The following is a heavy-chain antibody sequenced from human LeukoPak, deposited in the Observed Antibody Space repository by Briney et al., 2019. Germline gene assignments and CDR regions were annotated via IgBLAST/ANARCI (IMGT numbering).Heavy chain of an antibody. D-gene: IGHD3-10*02. V-gene: IGHV3-23*01. CDR2: ISGSGDNT. J-gene: IGHJ6*04. CDR1: GFTFSNYA. CDR3: AELGITMIGGV. Sequence: PGGSLRLSCAASGFTFSNYAMSWVRQAPGKGLEWVSAISGSGDNTYYADSVKGRFTISRDNAKNSLYLQMNSLGAEDTAVYYCAELGITMIGGVWGKGTTVTISS.